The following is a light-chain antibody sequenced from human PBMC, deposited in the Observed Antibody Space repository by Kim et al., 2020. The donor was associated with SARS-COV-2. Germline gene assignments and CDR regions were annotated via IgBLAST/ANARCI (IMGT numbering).Light chain of an antibody. CDR2: LGS. J-gene: IGKJ2*01. CDR1: QSLLHSNGYNY. V-gene: IGKV2-28*01. Sequence: DIVMTQSPLSLPVTPGEPASISCRSSQSLLHSNGYNYLDWYLQKPGQSPQLLIYLGSNRASGVPDRFSCSGSGTDFTLKISRVEAEDVGVYYCMQALQTPRTFGQGTKLEI. CDR3: MQALQTPRT.